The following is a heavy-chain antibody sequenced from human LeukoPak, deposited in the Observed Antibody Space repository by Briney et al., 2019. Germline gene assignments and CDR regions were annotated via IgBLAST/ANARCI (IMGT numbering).Heavy chain of an antibody. CDR2: IIGSGSST. CDR1: GFTFDDYG. D-gene: IGHD6-13*01. Sequence: GGSLRLSCAASGFTFDDYGMSWVRQAPGKGLEWVSAIIGSGSSTYYADSVKGRFTISRDNSKNTLFLQMNSLRAEDTAVYYCAKDRAQQLVLDFWGQGTLVTVSS. CDR3: AKDRAQQLVLDF. V-gene: IGHV3-23*01. J-gene: IGHJ4*02.